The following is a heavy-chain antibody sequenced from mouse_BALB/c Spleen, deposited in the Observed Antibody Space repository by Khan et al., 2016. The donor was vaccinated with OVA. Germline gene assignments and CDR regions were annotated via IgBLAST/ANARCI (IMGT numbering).Heavy chain of an antibody. CDR2: IYPGNLNT. Sequence: QVQLQQSGPELVKPGASVRISCKASGFIFTSYYINWVKQRPGQGLEWIGWIYPGNLNTKYNEKFKDKATLTADKSSNTAYMQLSSLTSEDSAVYFCAREGYYGNYRAWFAYGGQGTLVAVSA. CDR3: AREGYYGNYRAWFAY. V-gene: IGHV1S56*01. CDR1: GFIFTSYY. D-gene: IGHD2-1*01. J-gene: IGHJ3*01.